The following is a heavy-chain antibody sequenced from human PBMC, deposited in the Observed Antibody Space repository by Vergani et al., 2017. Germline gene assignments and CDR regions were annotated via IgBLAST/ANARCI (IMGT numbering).Heavy chain of an antibody. J-gene: IGHJ5*02. Sequence: QVQLVQSGAEVKKPGASVKVSCKASGYTFTSYAMHWVRQAPGQRLEWMGWINAGNGNTKYSQKFQGRVTITRDTSAGTAYMELSSLRSEDTAVYYCARGRGRSFGDPRAVFDPWGQGTLFTVSS. CDR3: ARGRGRSFGDPRAVFDP. CDR1: GYTFTSYA. D-gene: IGHD3-10*01. CDR2: INAGNGNT. V-gene: IGHV1-3*01.